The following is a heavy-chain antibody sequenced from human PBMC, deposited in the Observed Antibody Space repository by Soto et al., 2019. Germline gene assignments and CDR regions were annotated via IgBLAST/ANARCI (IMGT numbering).Heavy chain of an antibody. CDR2: IYYSGST. V-gene: IGHV4-31*03. D-gene: IGHD2-2*01. CDR1: GGSISSGGYY. J-gene: IGHJ5*02. Sequence: QVQLQESGPGLVKPSQTLSLTCTVSGGSISSGGYYWSWIRQHPGKGLEWIGYIYYSGSTYYNPSLKSRVTISGDTSKNQFSLKLSSVTAADTAVYYCARGPPRYCSSTSCSTGWFDPWGQGTLVTVSS. CDR3: ARGPPRYCSSTSCSTGWFDP.